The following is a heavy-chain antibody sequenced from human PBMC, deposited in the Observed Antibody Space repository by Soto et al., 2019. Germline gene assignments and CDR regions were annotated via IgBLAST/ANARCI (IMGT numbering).Heavy chain of an antibody. V-gene: IGHV3-33*06. CDR1: GFTFNNYN. CDR2: IWYDGSNK. CDR3: AKDDYGMDV. J-gene: IGHJ6*02. Sequence: QVQMVESGGGVVQPGRSLRLSCVASGFTFNNYNIHWVHQAPGKGLEWVAVIWYDGSNKYYADSVKGRFTISRDNSKNTLYLQMSSLRAEDTALYFCAKDDYGMDVWGQGTTVTVS.